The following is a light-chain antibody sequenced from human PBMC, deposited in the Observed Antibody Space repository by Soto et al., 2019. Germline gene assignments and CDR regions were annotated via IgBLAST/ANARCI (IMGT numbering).Light chain of an antibody. V-gene: IGKV1-6*01. J-gene: IGKJ1*01. CDR2: GAS. Sequence: AIQMTQSPSSLSASVGDRVTISCRASQGIGNALGWYQQKPGKPPKVLIYGASNLQSGVPPRFRPSGSATDFTPAISSLQPEDSQTYYCLQDINYPWTLGQGTKVDIK. CDR3: LQDINYPWT. CDR1: QGIGNA.